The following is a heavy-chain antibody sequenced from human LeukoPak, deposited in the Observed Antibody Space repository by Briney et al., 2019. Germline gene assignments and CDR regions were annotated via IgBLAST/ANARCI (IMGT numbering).Heavy chain of an antibody. CDR2: ISHTGST. CDR1: GYSISNGFY. CDR3: ARNRYYYGSRSYGVPNWFDP. V-gene: IGHV4-38-2*02. D-gene: IGHD3-10*01. Sequence: PSETLSLTCTVSGYSISNGFYWGWIRQPPGKGLEWIGTISHTGSTYYNPSLKSRVTISVDTSKNQFSLKLSSVTAADTAVYCCARNRYYYGSRSYGVPNWFDPWGQGTLVTVSS. J-gene: IGHJ5*02.